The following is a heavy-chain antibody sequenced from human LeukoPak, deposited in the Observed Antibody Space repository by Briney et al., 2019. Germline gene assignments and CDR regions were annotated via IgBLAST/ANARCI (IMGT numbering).Heavy chain of an antibody. CDR3: ARGGYDRDYFDY. Sequence: ASVKVSCKASGYTFTSYDISWVRQATGQGLEWVGWMNPNSGNTGYAQKFQGRVTMTRNTSISTAYMELSSLRSEDTAVYYCARGGYDRDYFDYWGQGTLVTVSS. V-gene: IGHV1-8*01. D-gene: IGHD5-12*01. J-gene: IGHJ4*02. CDR2: MNPNSGNT. CDR1: GYTFTSYD.